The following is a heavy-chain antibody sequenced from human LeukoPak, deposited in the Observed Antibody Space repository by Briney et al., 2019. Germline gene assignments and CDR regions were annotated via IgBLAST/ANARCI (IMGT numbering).Heavy chain of an antibody. CDR3: TGVYYYYYMDV. CDR1: GFTFSNAW. Sequence: GGSLRLSCAASGFTFSNAWMSWVRQAPGKGLEWVGFIRSKAYGGTTEYAASVKGRFTISRDDSKSIAYLQMNSLKTEDTAVYYCTGVYYYYYMDVWGKGTTVTVSS. CDR2: IRSKAYGGTT. J-gene: IGHJ6*03. V-gene: IGHV3-49*04.